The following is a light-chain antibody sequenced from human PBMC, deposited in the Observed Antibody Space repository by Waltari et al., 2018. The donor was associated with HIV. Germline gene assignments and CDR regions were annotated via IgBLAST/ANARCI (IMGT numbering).Light chain of an antibody. J-gene: IGKJ1*01. CDR1: QSVNSN. CDR3: HHYNNWRET. CDR2: GTS. V-gene: IGKV3-15*01. Sequence: EILMTQSPATLSVSPGESVTLSRRASQSVNSNLAWYQQKPGQTPRLLIYGTSTRATDIPARFSGSGSGTEFTLTISSLQSEDFAVYYCHHYNNWRETFGQGTKVEIK.